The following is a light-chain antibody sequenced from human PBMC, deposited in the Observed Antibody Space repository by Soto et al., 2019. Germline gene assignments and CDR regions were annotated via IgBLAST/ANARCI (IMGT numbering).Light chain of an antibody. V-gene: IGKV1-39*01. CDR3: QQSYSTPYT. CDR2: AAS. CDR1: QSISTY. J-gene: IGKJ2*01. Sequence: DIQMTQSPSSLSASVGDRVTITCRASQSISTYLNWYQQRPGKAPKLLIYAASNLQSGVPSGFSGSGSGTDFALTITSLQPEDSANYYCQQSYSTPYTFGQGNKLEIK.